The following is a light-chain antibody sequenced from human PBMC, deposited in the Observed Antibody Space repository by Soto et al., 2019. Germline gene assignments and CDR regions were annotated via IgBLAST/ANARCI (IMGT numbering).Light chain of an antibody. CDR3: QQYGSSPPFT. CDR1: QSVTSTY. Sequence: EIVLTQSPGTLSLSPGERATLSCRASQSVTSTYLAWYQQKPGQAPRLLIYGVSTRVTGIPDRFSGSGSGTDFTLTISRLEPEDFAVYYCQQYGSSPPFTFGPGTKVDIK. V-gene: IGKV3-20*01. CDR2: GVS. J-gene: IGKJ3*01.